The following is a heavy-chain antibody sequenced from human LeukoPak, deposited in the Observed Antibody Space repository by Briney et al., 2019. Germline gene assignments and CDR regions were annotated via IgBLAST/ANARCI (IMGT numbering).Heavy chain of an antibody. CDR2: IKQDGSEK. CDR1: GVTFSSYW. J-gene: IGHJ5*02. Sequence: PGGSLRLSCAASGVTFSSYWMSWVRQAPGKGLEWVANIKQDGSEKYYVDSVKGRFTISRDNAKNSLYLQMNSLRAEDTAVYYCARARWFDPRGQGTLVTVSS. V-gene: IGHV3-7*01. CDR3: ARARWFDP.